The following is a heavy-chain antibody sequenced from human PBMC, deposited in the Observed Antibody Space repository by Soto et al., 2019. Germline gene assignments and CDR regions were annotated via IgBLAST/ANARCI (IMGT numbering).Heavy chain of an antibody. CDR2: ISAYNGNT. Sequence: QVQLVQSGGEVKKPGASVKVSCKASGYTFSSYGISCVQQAPGQGLEWMGWISAYNGNTNYAQKLQGRVTMTTDTSTSTAYMELRSLRSDDTAVYYCARVFFRLFAFDIWGQGTMVTVSS. CDR3: ARVFFRLFAFDI. CDR1: GYTFSSYG. V-gene: IGHV1-18*01. J-gene: IGHJ3*02. D-gene: IGHD3-22*01.